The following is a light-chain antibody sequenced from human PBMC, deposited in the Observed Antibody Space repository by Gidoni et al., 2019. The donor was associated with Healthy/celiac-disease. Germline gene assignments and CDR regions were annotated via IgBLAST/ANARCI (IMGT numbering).Light chain of an antibody. CDR1: QSISSY. J-gene: IGKJ1*01. Sequence: DIQMTQSPSSLSASVGDRVTITCRASQSISSYLNCYQQKPVKAPKLLIYAASSLQSGVPSRFRGSGSGTDSTLTIRSLQPEDFATYFCQPSYSPPWTSGQGTKVEIQ. V-gene: IGKV1-39*01. CDR2: AAS. CDR3: QPSYSPPWT.